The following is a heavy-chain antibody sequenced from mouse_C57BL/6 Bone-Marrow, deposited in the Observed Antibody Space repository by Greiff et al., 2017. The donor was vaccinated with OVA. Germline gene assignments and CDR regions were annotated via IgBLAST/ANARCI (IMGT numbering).Heavy chain of an antibody. CDR2: ISSGGDYI. V-gene: IGHV5-9-1*02. CDR3: TRDIGVPRFAY. CDR1: GFTFSSYA. J-gene: IGHJ3*01. Sequence: EVHLVESGEGLVKPGGSLKLSCAASGFTFSSYAMSWVRQTPEKRLEWVAYISSGGDYIYYADTVKGRFTISRDNARNTLYLQMSSLKSEDTAMYYCTRDIGVPRFAYWGQGTLVTVSA.